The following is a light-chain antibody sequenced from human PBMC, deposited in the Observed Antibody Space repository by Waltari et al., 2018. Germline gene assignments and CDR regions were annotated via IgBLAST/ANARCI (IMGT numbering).Light chain of an antibody. CDR3: LT. J-gene: IGKJ1*01. CDR1: QALSND. V-gene: IGKV1-17*01. Sequence: DIQMTQSPSSLSASVGDRVTITCRASQALSNDLGWSQQNPGKAPKRLVYAAFSWQSGVPSRFSGSGSGKELTLTISSLQPEDFETYYCLTVGQGTKVEIK. CDR2: AAF.